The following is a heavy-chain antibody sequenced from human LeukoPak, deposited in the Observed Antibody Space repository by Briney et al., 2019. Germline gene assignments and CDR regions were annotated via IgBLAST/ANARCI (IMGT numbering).Heavy chain of an antibody. D-gene: IGHD6-19*01. J-gene: IGHJ4*02. CDR2: IYYSGST. Sequence: SETLSLTCTVSGGSISSYYWSWIRQPPGKGLEWIGYIYYSGSTNYNPSLKSRVTISVDTSKNQFSLKLSSVTAADTAVYYCARGTVAGPIVGTIDYWGQGTLVTVSS. CDR1: GGSISSYY. V-gene: IGHV4-59*01. CDR3: ARGTVAGPIVGTIDY.